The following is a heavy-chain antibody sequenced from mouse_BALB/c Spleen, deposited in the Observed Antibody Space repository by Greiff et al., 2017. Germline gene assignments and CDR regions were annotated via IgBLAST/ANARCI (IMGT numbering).Heavy chain of an antibody. CDR1: SYTFTDYA. Sequence: VKLMESGPELVRPGVSVKISCKGSSYTFTDYAMHWVKQSHAKSLEWIGVISTYYGNTNYNQKFTGKATMTVDKSSSTAYMELARLTSEDSAVYYCARSEDYDGYAMDYWGQGTSVTVSS. J-gene: IGHJ4*01. V-gene: IGHV1-67*01. D-gene: IGHD2-4*01. CDR2: ISTYYGNT. CDR3: ARSEDYDGYAMDY.